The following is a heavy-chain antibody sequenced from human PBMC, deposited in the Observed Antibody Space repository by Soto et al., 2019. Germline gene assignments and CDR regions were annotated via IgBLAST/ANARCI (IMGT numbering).Heavy chain of an antibody. CDR3: ARERYSSSDYYYHYGMAV. Sequence: ASVKVSCKASGGTFSSYAISWVRQAPGQGLEWMGGIIPIFGTANYAQKFQGRVTITADESTSTAYMELSSLRSEDTAVYYGARERYSSSDYYYHYGMAVWGQGTTVTVSS. V-gene: IGHV1-69*13. CDR2: IIPIFGTA. CDR1: GGTFSSYA. D-gene: IGHD6-6*01. J-gene: IGHJ6*02.